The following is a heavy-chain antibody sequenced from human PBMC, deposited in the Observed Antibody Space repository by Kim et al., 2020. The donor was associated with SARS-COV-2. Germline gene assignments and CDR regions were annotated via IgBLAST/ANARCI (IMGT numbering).Heavy chain of an antibody. CDR3: ARDLTGYFDY. V-gene: IGHV1-46*01. J-gene: IGHJ4*02. CDR2: ST. Sequence: STSYAQKFQGRVTMTRDTSTSTVYMELSSLRSEDTAVYYCARDLTGYFDYWGQGTLVTVSS.